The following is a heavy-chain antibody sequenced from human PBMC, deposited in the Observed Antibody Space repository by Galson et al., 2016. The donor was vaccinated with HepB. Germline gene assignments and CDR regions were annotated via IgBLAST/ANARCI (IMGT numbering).Heavy chain of an antibody. CDR3: ARWTAYCPRPGCPRDHDYFDP. D-gene: IGHD4-11*01. J-gene: IGHJ5*02. CDR2: MYPRGDT. Sequence: SLRLSCAASGLLVSSSFMSWVRQTPGTRLEWVTVMYPRGDTHYSDPVRGRYTISRDNSRNPMSLQMTNLRVGDTAVYFCARWTAYCPRPGCPRDHDYFDPWGQGILVTVSS. V-gene: IGHV3-53*01. CDR1: GLLVSSSF.